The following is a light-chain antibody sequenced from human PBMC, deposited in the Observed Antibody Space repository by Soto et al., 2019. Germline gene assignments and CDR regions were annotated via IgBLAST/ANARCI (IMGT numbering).Light chain of an antibody. CDR2: WAS. Sequence: DIVMTQSPDSLAVSLGERVTINCKSSQSVLYSSNNKNYLAWYQQKPGQPPKLLIYWASTRESGVPDRFSGSGSGTDFTLPISSLQAEDVAVYYCQLRYTFGQGTKREIK. CDR3: QLRYT. V-gene: IGKV4-1*01. CDR1: QSVLYSSNNKNY. J-gene: IGKJ2*01.